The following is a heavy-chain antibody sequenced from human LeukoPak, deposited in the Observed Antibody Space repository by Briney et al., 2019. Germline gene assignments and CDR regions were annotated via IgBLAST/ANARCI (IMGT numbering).Heavy chain of an antibody. D-gene: IGHD6-13*01. CDR1: GDSISDYY. CDR2: IFVSGST. V-gene: IGHV4-4*07. Sequence: SETLSLTCTVSGDSISDYYWSWIRQPAGKGLEWIGRIFVSGSTDYNPSLRSRVTMSVDTSKNQFSLKLSSVTAADTAVYYCARLRRRAIAAAGFDPWGQGTLVTVSS. J-gene: IGHJ5*02. CDR3: ARLRRRAIAAAGFDP.